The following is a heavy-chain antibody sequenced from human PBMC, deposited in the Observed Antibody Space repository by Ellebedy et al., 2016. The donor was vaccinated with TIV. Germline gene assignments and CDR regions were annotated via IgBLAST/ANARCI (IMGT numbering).Heavy chain of an antibody. D-gene: IGHD3-16*01. CDR1: GFAFRDYD. CDR2: IRNIADGGTT. Sequence: PGGSLRLSCEIPGFAFRDYDMNWVSRAPGKGLEWVGSIRNIADGGTTEYAASVKGRCTISRDDSKSVAYLEMDSLRTENTAVYYCARSGGIIYSYDFWGQGTLVTVSS. V-gene: IGHV3-49*04. CDR3: ARSGGIIYSYDF. J-gene: IGHJ4*02.